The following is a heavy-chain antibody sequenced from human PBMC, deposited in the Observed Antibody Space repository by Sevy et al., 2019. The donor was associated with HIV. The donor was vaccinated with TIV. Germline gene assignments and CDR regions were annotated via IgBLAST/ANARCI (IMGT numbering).Heavy chain of an antibody. Sequence: SETQSLTCAVYGGSFSGYYWSWIRQPPGKGLEWIGEINHSGSTNYNPSLKSRVTISVDTSKNQFSLKLSSVTAADTAVYYCARNPRSGRQNGMDVWGQGTTVTVSS. CDR2: INHSGST. CDR1: GGSFSGYY. CDR3: ARNPRSGRQNGMDV. V-gene: IGHV4-34*01. J-gene: IGHJ6*02.